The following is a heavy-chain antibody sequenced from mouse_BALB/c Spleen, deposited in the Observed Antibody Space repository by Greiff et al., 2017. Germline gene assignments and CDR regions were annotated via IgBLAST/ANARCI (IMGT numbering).Heavy chain of an antibody. CDR1: GFTFSSYA. CDR3: ARYDYAMDY. CDR2: ISSGGST. D-gene: IGHD2-3*01. V-gene: IGHV5-6-5*01. Sequence: DVHLVESGGGLVKPGGSLKLSCAASGFTFSSYAMSWVRQTPEKRLEWVASISSGGSTYYPDSVKGRFTISRDNARNILYLQMSSLRSEDTAMYYCARYDYAMDYWGQGTSVTVSS. J-gene: IGHJ4*01.